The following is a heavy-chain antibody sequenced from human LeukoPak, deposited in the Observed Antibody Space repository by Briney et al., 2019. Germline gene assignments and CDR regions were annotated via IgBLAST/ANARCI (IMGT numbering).Heavy chain of an antibody. CDR1: GGTFSSYA. CDR2: IIPIFGTA. J-gene: IGHJ4*02. D-gene: IGHD5-18*01. Sequence: SVKVSCKASGGTFSSYAISWVRQAPGQGLEWMGRIIPIFGTANYAQKFQGRVTITTDESTSTAYMELSSLRSEDTAVYYCARAGGWDTAMVFLDYWGQGTLVAVSS. V-gene: IGHV1-69*05. CDR3: ARAGGWDTAMVFLDY.